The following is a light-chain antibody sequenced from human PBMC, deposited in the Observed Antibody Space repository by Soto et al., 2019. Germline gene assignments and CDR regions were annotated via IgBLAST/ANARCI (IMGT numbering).Light chain of an antibody. J-gene: IGLJ1*01. Sequence: QPVPTEPPAVSGAPGQRVTISCTGSSSNIGAGYDVHWYQQLPGTAPKLLIYGNSNRPSGVPDRFSGSKSGTSASLAITGLQAEDEADYHCQSYDSSLSGYVFGTGTKVTV. V-gene: IGLV1-40*01. CDR1: SSNIGAGYD. CDR3: QSYDSSLSGYV. CDR2: GNS.